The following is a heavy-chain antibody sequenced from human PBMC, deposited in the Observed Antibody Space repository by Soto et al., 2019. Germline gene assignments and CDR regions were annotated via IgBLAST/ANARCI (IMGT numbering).Heavy chain of an antibody. J-gene: IGHJ4*02. D-gene: IGHD5-12*01. CDR2: IYYSGST. V-gene: IGHV4-31*03. CDR3: AREAGGSNMD. CDR1: GGSISSGGYY. Sequence: QVQLQESGPGLVKPSQTLSLTCTVSGGSISSGGYYWSWIRQHPGKGLEWIGYIYYSGSTSYNPSRRSRVTISVDASKNQFSLKLSSVTAADTAVYYWAREAGGSNMDWGQGTLVTVSS.